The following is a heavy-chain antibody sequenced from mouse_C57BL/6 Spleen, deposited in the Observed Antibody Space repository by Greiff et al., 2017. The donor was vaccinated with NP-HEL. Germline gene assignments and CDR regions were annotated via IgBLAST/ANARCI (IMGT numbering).Heavy chain of an antibody. CDR1: GYTFTDHT. D-gene: IGHD1-2*01. V-gene: IGHV1-78*01. CDR2: IYPRDGST. Sequence: VQLQQSDAELVKPGASVKISCKVSGYTFTDHTIHWMKQRPEQGLEWIGYIYPRDGSTKYNEKFKGKATVTADKSSSTAYMQLNSLTSEESAVYFCAREGYGRAWFAYWGQGTLVTVSA. J-gene: IGHJ3*01. CDR3: AREGYGRAWFAY.